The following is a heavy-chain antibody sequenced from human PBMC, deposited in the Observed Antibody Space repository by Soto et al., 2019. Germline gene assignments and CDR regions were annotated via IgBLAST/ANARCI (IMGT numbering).Heavy chain of an antibody. Sequence: QVQPQESGPGLVKPSETLSLTCTVSGGSISSYYWSWIRQPPGKGLEWIGYIYYSGSTNYNPSLKSRVTISVDTSKNQFSLKLSSVTAADTAVYYCARGFSSTSYYYYYMDVWGKGTTVTVSS. CDR1: GGSISSYY. V-gene: IGHV4-59*01. CDR3: ARGFSSTSYYYYYMDV. J-gene: IGHJ6*03. CDR2: IYYSGST. D-gene: IGHD2-2*01.